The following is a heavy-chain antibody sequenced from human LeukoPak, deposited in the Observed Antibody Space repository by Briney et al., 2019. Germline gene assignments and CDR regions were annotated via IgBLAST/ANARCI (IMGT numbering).Heavy chain of an antibody. Sequence: SETLSLTCSVSGGSISSSSYYWGWIRQPPGKGLEWIGSIYYSGSTYYNTSLKSRVTISVDTSKNQFSLKLSSVTAADTAVYYCARDRGPRYFDWLPHDAFDIWGQGTMVTVSS. CDR3: ARDRGPRYFDWLPHDAFDI. J-gene: IGHJ3*02. V-gene: IGHV4-39*07. CDR1: GGSISSSSYY. CDR2: IYYSGST. D-gene: IGHD3-9*01.